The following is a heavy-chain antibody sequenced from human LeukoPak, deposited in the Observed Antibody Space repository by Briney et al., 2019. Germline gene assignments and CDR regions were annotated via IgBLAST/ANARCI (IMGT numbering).Heavy chain of an antibody. CDR2: IIPIFGTA. V-gene: IGHV1-69*13. Sequence: ASVKVSCKASGGTFSSYAISWVRQAPGQGLEWMGGIIPIFGTANYAQKFQGRVTITADESTSTAYMELSSLRSEDTAVYYCATDSLRPVGITPYYYDYMDVWGQGTTVTVSS. CDR1: GGTFSSYA. CDR3: ATDSLRPVGITPYYYDYMDV. D-gene: IGHD1-26*01. J-gene: IGHJ6*03.